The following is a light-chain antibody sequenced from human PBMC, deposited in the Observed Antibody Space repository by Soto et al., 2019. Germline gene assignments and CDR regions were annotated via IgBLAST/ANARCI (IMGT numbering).Light chain of an antibody. Sequence: QSALTQPASVSGSPGQSITISCTGTSSDVGSYNLVSWYQQHPGKAPKLMIYEVSKRPSGVSNRFSGSKSGNTASLTISGLQAEAESDYYCCSYAGSWLFGGGTKLTVL. CDR1: SSDVGSYNL. J-gene: IGLJ3*02. CDR3: CSYAGSWL. CDR2: EVS. V-gene: IGLV2-23*02.